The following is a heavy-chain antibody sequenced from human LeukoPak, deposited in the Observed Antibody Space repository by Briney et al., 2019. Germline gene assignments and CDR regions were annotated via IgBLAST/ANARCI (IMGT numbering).Heavy chain of an antibody. J-gene: IGHJ4*02. CDR3: ARAAPRWSLVAGPALFDY. Sequence: SETLSLTCTVSGGSISSYYWSWIRQPAGKGLEWIGRIYTSGSTNYNPSLKSRVTMSVDTSKNQFSLKLSSVTAADTAVYYCARAAPRWSLVAGPALFDYWGQGTLVTVSS. V-gene: IGHV4-4*07. CDR1: GGSISSYY. D-gene: IGHD6-19*01. CDR2: IYTSGST.